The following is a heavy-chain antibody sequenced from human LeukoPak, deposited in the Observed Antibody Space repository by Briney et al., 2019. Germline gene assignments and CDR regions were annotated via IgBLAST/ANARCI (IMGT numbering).Heavy chain of an antibody. CDR1: GGTFSSYA. CDR2: IIPILGIA. V-gene: IGHV1-69*04. D-gene: IGHD5-24*01. CDR3: ARDDGEELAEYFQH. J-gene: IGHJ1*01. Sequence: ASVKVSCKASGGTFSSYAISWVRQAPGQGLEWMGRIIPILGIANYAQKFQGRVTITADKSTSTAYMELSSLRSEDTAVYYCARDDGEELAEYFQHWGQGTLVTVSS.